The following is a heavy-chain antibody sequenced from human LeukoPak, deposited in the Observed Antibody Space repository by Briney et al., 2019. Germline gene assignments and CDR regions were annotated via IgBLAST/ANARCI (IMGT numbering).Heavy chain of an antibody. J-gene: IGHJ4*02. CDR2: ISWNSGSI. CDR3: AALDSGNYYGDY. CDR1: GFTFDDYA. V-gene: IGHV3-9*01. D-gene: IGHD1-26*01. Sequence: LSGGSLRLSCAASGFTFDDYAMHWVRQAPGQGLEWVSGISWNSGSIGYADSVKGRFTISRDNAKNSLYLQMNSLRPEDTALYYCAALDSGNYYGDYWGQGTLVTVSS.